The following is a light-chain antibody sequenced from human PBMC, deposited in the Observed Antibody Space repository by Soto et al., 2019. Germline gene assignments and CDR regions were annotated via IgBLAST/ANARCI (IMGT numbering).Light chain of an antibody. V-gene: IGLV3-1*01. CDR1: KLGDKY. Sequence: SYELTQPPSVSVSPGHTASNTCSGDKLGDKYACWYQQKPGQSPVLVIYQDSKRPSGIPERFSGSNSGNTATLTISGTQAMDEADYYCQAWDSSTVVFGGATKLTVL. J-gene: IGLJ2*01. CDR2: QDS. CDR3: QAWDSSTVV.